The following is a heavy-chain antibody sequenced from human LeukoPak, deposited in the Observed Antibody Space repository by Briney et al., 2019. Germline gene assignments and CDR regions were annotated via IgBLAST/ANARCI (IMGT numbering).Heavy chain of an antibody. CDR3: AREDRNAFDI. D-gene: IGHD1-14*01. Sequence: ASVKVSCKASGYTFSNYGVNWVRQAPGQGLEWMGWINPYNINTLYSARFQGRVIMTRDTSTSTVYMELRGLRSDDTAVYFCAREDRNAFDIWGQGTMITVSS. J-gene: IGHJ3*02. CDR1: GYTFSNYG. CDR2: INPYNINT. V-gene: IGHV1-18*01.